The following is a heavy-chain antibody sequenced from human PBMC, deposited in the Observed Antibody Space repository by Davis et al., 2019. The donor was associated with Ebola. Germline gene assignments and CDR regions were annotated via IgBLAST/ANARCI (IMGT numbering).Heavy chain of an antibody. Sequence: GGSLRLSCKGSGFTFTSHWIVWVRQMPGKGLEWIGIIYPDDSDTKYSPSFQGRVAISADKSISTSYLHWTSLKASDTAMYYCARRADWNFAFDYWGQGTPVTVSS. J-gene: IGHJ4*02. V-gene: IGHV5-51*01. CDR3: ARRADWNFAFDY. CDR1: GFTFTSHW. D-gene: IGHD1-7*01. CDR2: IYPDDSDT.